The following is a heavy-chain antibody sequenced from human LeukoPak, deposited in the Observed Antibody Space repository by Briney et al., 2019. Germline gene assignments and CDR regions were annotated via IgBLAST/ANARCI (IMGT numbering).Heavy chain of an antibody. D-gene: IGHD6-19*01. CDR2: IYYSGST. J-gene: IGHJ6*02. Sequence: SETLSLTCTVTGGSISSYYWSWIRQPPGKGLEWIGYIYYSGSTNYNPSLKSRVTISVDTSKNQFSLKLSSVTAADTAVYYCARDLGVAGPWHTLYGMDVWGQGTTVTVSS. CDR3: ARDLGVAGPWHTLYGMDV. CDR1: GGSISSYY. V-gene: IGHV4-59*01.